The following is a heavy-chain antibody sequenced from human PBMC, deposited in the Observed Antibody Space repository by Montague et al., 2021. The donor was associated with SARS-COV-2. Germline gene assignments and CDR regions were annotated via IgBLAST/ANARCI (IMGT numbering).Heavy chain of an antibody. CDR2: IKLDGSEE. Sequence: SLRLSCAASGFIFGDYWMRWVRQAPGKGLEWVANIKLDGSEEYYMDSVKGRFTVSRDNARNSMYLQMNSLRAEDTAVYYCVRPTLYIDVWGQGTTVTVSS. V-gene: IGHV3-7*01. CDR3: VRPTLYIDV. CDR1: GFIFGDYW. J-gene: IGHJ6*03.